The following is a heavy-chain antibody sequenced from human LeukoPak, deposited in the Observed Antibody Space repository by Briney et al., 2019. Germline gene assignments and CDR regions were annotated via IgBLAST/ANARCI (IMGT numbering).Heavy chain of an antibody. CDR2: IIPILGIT. J-gene: IGHJ6*02. CDR3: ARAGYYDSSGYSNYYYYYGMDV. D-gene: IGHD3-22*01. Sequence: SVKVSCKASGGTFSSSSISWVRPAPGQGVEWMGRIIPILGITNYAQKFQGRVTITADKSTTTAYMELSSLRSEDTAVYYCARAGYYDSSGYSNYYYYYGMDVWGQGTTVTVSS. CDR1: GGTFSSSS. V-gene: IGHV1-69*04.